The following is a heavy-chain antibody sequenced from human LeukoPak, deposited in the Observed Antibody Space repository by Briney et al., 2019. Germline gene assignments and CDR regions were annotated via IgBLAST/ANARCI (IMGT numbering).Heavy chain of an antibody. CDR3: ARWPMSNLALDV. J-gene: IGHJ3*01. CDR2: IYSTGSA. CDR1: GGSFSGYY. Sequence: SETLSLTCAVYGGSFSGYYWSWIRQPPGKGLEWIAYIYSTGSAIYNPSLRSRVTISVDASKNQFSLKLSSVTAADTAVYFCARWPMSNLALDVWGQGTMVTVSS. D-gene: IGHD3-22*01. V-gene: IGHV4-59*01.